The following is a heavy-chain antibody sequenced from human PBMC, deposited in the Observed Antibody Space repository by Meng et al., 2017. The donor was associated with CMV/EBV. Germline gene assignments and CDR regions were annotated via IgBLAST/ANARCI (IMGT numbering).Heavy chain of an antibody. J-gene: IGHJ4*02. Sequence: QVKLVESGAEVKKLGAQVKVSCKASGNTFTSYYMHWVRQAPGQGLEWMGIINPSGGSTSYAQKFQGRVTMTRDTSTSTVYMELSSLRSEDTAVYYCALAEYSSSLFDYWGQGTLVTVSS. V-gene: IGHV1-46*01. D-gene: IGHD6-13*01. CDR1: GNTFTSYY. CDR2: INPSGGST. CDR3: ALAEYSSSLFDY.